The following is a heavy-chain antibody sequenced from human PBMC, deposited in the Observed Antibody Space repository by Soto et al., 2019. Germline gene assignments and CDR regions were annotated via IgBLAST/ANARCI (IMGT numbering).Heavy chain of an antibody. D-gene: IGHD2-2*02. Sequence: SEPLSLSCTVSASSISSSHWRWLRQPPGKGLEWIGYIYYSGRTNYNPSLKSRVTISVDTSKNQFSLKLSSVTAADTAVYYCARGYCSSTICYIWDNWFDPWGQG. CDR2: IYYSGRT. CDR1: ASSISSSH. J-gene: IGHJ5*02. CDR3: ARGYCSSTICYIWDNWFDP. V-gene: IGHV4-59*01.